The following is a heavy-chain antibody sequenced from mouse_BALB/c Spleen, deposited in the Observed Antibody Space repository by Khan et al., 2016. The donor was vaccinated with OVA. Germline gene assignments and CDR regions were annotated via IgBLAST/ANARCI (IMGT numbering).Heavy chain of an antibody. CDR1: GFTFTDYY. J-gene: IGHJ4*01. CDR3: RFTIARENAQSILYLEMNTLRAEDSATYYGARGRWLLRAVDY. V-gene: IGHV7-3*02. Sequence: EVELVESGGGLEQPGGSLRLSCATSGFTFTDYYMSWVRQPPGKALEWLGFIRNKANGNTTEYSASVKGRFTISRDNSPSILYLQINTLRAEASASGKGRFTIARENAQSILYLEMNTLRAEDSATYYGARGRWLLRAVDYWGQGTSVTVSS. CDR2: IRNKANGNTT. D-gene: IGHD2-3*01.